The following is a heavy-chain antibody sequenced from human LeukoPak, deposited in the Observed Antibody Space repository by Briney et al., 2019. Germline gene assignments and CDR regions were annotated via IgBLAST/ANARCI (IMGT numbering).Heavy chain of an antibody. CDR3: VRGGMVRAVVNYFDY. J-gene: IGHJ4*02. CDR1: GFTFSTYG. D-gene: IGHD3-10*01. V-gene: IGHV3-33*01. Sequence: GGSLRLSCAASGFTFSTYGLHWVRQAPGKGLEWVAVIWYDGSKTFYTDSVKGRFTISRDNSKNTLYLEMNSLRAEDTAVYYCVRGGMVRAVVNYFDYWGQGTLVTVSS. CDR2: IWYDGSKT.